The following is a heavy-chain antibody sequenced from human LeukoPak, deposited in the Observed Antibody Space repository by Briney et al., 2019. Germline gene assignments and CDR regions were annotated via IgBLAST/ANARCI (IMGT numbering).Heavy chain of an antibody. CDR2: ISGSGGST. CDR1: GFTFSSYA. Sequence: PGGSLRLSCAASGFTFSSYAMSWVRQAPGKGLEWVSAISGSGGSTYYADSVKGRFTISRDNPKNTLYLQMNSLRAEDTAVYYCAASAWELRPFYMDVWGKGTAVTVSS. D-gene: IGHD1-26*01. J-gene: IGHJ6*03. V-gene: IGHV3-23*01. CDR3: AASAWELRPFYMDV.